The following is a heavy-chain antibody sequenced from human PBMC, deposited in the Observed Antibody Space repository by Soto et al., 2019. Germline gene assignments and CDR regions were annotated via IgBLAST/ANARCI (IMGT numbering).Heavy chain of an antibody. CDR3: AREKGYISGPKNFDY. CDR2: IYDSGSS. V-gene: IGHV4-30-4*01. D-gene: IGHD5-12*01. J-gene: IGHJ4*02. CDR1: GASISSGDYF. Sequence: QVHLEESGPGLVKPSQTLSLTCTVSGASISSGDYFWSWIRQSPGKGLEWIGYIYDSGSSYYNPSLKSRVSMLVDTSKNQFSLKLSSVTAADTAVYYCAREKGYISGPKNFDYWGQGTLVTVSS.